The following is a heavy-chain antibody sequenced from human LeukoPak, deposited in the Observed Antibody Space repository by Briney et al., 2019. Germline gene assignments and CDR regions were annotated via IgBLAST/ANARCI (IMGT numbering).Heavy chain of an antibody. CDR2: IRYDGSNK. Sequence: PGGSLRLSCAASGFTFSSYGMHWVRQAPGKGLEWVAFIRYDGSNKYHADSVKGRFTISRDNSKNTLYLQMNSLRAEDTAVYYCAKDLVVAASRYFDYWGQGTLVTVSS. CDR3: AKDLVVAASRYFDY. J-gene: IGHJ4*02. D-gene: IGHD2-15*01. CDR1: GFTFSSYG. V-gene: IGHV3-30*02.